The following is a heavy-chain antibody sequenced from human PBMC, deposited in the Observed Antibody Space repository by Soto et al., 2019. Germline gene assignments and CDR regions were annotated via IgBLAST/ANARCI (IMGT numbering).Heavy chain of an antibody. CDR3: AGDGLTFGGD. J-gene: IGHJ4*02. Sequence: EVHLVEAGGGLVKPGESLTLSCAASGFPFGSFTLNWVRQAPGKGLGWVSPISSSSAYIYYAESVKGRITISRDNARSTLYRQMHRLRCNDTAVYFCAGDGLTFGGDWGQGTLVAVSS. D-gene: IGHD3-16*01. CDR2: ISSSSAYI. V-gene: IGHV3-21*06. CDR1: GFPFGSFT.